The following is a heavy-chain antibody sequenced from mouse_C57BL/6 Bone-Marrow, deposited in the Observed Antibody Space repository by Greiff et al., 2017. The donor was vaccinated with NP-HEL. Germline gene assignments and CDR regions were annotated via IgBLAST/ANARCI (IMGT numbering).Heavy chain of an antibody. Sequence: EVKLVESGGGLVQPGGSLKLSCAASGFTFSDYYMYWVRQTPEKRLEWVAYISNGGGSTYYPDTVKGRFTISRDNAKNTLYLQMSRLKSEDTAMYYCARQVYSSMDYWGQGTSVTVAS. CDR1: GFTFSDYY. CDR3: ARQVYSSMDY. D-gene: IGHD2-12*01. V-gene: IGHV5-12*01. J-gene: IGHJ4*01. CDR2: ISNGGGST.